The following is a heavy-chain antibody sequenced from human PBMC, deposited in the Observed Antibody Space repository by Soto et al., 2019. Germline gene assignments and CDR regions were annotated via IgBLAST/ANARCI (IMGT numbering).Heavy chain of an antibody. J-gene: IGHJ6*02. CDR2: IYTSGST. CDR1: GGSISSYY. D-gene: IGHD3-10*01. CDR3: ARGRHYYGSGSYYNVGYYYGMDV. V-gene: IGHV4-4*07. Sequence: SETLSLTCTLSGGSISSYYWSWIRQPAGKGLEWIGRIYTSGSTNYNPTLKRLVTMSVDTSKNQFALKLSSVTAAATAVYYCARGRHYYGSGSYYNVGYYYGMDVWGQGTTVTVSS.